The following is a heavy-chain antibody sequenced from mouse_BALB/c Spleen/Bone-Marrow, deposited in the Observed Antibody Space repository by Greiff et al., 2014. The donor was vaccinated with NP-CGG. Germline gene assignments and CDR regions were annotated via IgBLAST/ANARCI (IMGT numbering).Heavy chain of an antibody. CDR2: INPGTDYT. CDR3: ARYDYGTKRAWFAY. CDR1: GYTFTSYW. D-gene: IGHD1-1*01. V-gene: IGHV1-7*01. J-gene: IGHJ3*01. Sequence: QVQLQQSGPELAKPGASVKMSCKASGYTFTSYWMHWLKRRPGQGLEWIGYINPGTDYTGYNQKFKDKATLTADTSSTTAYMQLSSLTSEDSAVYYCARYDYGTKRAWFAYWGQGTLVTVSA.